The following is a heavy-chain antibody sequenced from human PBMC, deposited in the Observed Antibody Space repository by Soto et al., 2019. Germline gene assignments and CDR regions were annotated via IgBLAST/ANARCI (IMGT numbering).Heavy chain of an antibody. Sequence: SLRLSCVASGFTFSTHAMSWVRQAPGKGLEWVSTSSGSGGNIYYAESVKGRLTISRDDSKNTLYLHMNSLRVEDTAVYYCAEDPPWTVGPLAMDVWGQGTTVTVSS. D-gene: IGHD3-3*01. CDR2: SSGSGGNI. CDR1: GFTFSTHA. J-gene: IGHJ6*02. V-gene: IGHV3-23*01. CDR3: AEDPPWTVGPLAMDV.